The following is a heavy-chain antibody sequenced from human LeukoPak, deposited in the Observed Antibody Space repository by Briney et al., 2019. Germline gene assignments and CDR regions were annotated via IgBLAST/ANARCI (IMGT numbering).Heavy chain of an antibody. D-gene: IGHD1-26*01. Sequence: GASLQISCKGSGYSFTSYWIGWVRQLPGKGLEWMGIIYPGDSDTRYSPSFQGQVTISADKSISTAYLQWSSLKASDTAMYYCARVGGSFPKYNWFDPWGQGALVTVSS. CDR3: ARVGGSFPKYNWFDP. CDR1: GYSFTSYW. CDR2: IYPGDSDT. V-gene: IGHV5-51*01. J-gene: IGHJ5*02.